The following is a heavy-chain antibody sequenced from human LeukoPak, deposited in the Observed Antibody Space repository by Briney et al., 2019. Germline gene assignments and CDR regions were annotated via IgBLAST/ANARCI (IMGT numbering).Heavy chain of an antibody. J-gene: IGHJ4*02. CDR3: ARAYSSGWPRLDY. D-gene: IGHD3-22*01. CDR2: ISYSGST. Sequence: PSETLSLTCTVSGASISSYYWSWIRQPPGKGLEWIGYISYSGSTNYNPSLKSRVTISVDTSKNQLSLKLSSVTAADTAVYYCARAYSSGWPRLDYWGQGTLVTVSS. V-gene: IGHV4-59*01. CDR1: GASISSYY.